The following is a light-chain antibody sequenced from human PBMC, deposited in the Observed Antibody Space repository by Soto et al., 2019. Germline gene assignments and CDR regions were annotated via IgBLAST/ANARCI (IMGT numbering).Light chain of an antibody. Sequence: QSALSQPASVSGSLGQSISISCTGTSSDVGGYNYVSWYQHHPGKAPELLIYEVTNRPSGVSKRFSGSKSGNTASLTISGLQAEDEADYYCSSYTTSSTRVFGTGTKLTVL. CDR3: SSYTTSSTRV. CDR1: SSDVGGYNY. J-gene: IGLJ1*01. V-gene: IGLV2-14*01. CDR2: EVT.